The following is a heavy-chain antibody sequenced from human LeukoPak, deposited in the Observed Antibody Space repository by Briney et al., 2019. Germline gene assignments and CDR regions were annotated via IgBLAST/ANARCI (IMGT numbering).Heavy chain of an antibody. V-gene: IGHV3-30-3*01. J-gene: IGHJ4*02. CDR2: ISYDGNNK. CDR3: ARGSQRGYSYGYHNY. Sequence: GGSLRLSCAASGFTFSSYAMHWVRQAPGKGLEWMAVISYDGNNKYYADSVKGRFTISRDNSKNTLYLQMNNLRPEDTAVYYCARGSQRGYSYGYHNYWGQGTPVTVSS. D-gene: IGHD5-18*01. CDR1: GFTFSSYA.